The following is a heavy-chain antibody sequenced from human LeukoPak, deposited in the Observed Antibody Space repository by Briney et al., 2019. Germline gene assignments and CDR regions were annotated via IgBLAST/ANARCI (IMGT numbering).Heavy chain of an antibody. CDR2: ISYSGNT. CDR3: ARVWQQLETPLGWFDP. J-gene: IGHJ5*02. V-gene: IGHV4-39*07. CDR1: GGSISSGSYS. D-gene: IGHD6-13*01. Sequence: SETLSLTCTVSGGSISSGSYSWGWIRQPPGKGLEWIGNISYSGNTYYNPSLKSRVTISVDTSMNQFSLKLSSVTAADTAVYYCARVWQQLETPLGWFDPWGQGTLVTVSS.